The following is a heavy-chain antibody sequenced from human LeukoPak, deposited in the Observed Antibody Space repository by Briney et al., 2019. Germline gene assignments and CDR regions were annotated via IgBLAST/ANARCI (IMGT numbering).Heavy chain of an antibody. J-gene: IGHJ6*02. CDR1: GFTFSDYY. D-gene: IGHD6-13*01. CDR2: ISSSGSTI. Sequence: GGSLRLSCAASGFTFSDYYMSWIRQAPGKGLEWVSYISSSGSTIYYADSVKGRFTISRDNAKNSLYLQMHSPRAEDTAVYYCAREASGVSYLGGLDVWGQGTTVTVSS. CDR3: AREASGVSYLGGLDV. V-gene: IGHV3-11*01.